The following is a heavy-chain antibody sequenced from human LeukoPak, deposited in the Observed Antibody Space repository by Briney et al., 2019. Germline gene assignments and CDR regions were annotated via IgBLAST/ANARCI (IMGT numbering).Heavy chain of an antibody. J-gene: IGHJ4*02. CDR1: GFIFSNYW. CDR3: VREDTPATANY. D-gene: IGHD2-21*02. V-gene: IGHV3-7*01. Sequence: PGGSLRLSCVASGFIFSNYWMAWVRQAPGKGLEWVANTNEDGSEKYYVDSVKGRFTISRDNAKNSVYLQMNSLRAEDTAVYYCVREDTPATANYWGQGTLVTISS. CDR2: TNEDGSEK.